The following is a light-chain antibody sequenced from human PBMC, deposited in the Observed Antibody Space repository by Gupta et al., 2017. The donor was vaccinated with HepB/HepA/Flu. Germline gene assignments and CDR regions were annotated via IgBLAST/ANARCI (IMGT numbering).Light chain of an antibody. CDR2: CVS. CDR1: SSDIGAYDA. J-gene: IGLJ3*02. V-gene: IGLV2-14*03. CDR3: SSFRRGYNLVV. Sequence: QSALTQPASVSGSPGQSITISCTGSSSDIGAYDAVSWYQQYPGKAPKLLSSCVSNRPSGVSYRFSGSKSGTTASLTISGLQPEEEGDYYCSSFRRGYNLVVFGGGTKLNGL.